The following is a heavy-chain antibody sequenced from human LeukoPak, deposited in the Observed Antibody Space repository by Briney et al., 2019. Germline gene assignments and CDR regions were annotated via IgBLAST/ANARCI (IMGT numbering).Heavy chain of an antibody. J-gene: IGHJ4*02. Sequence: ASVKVSCKASGYTFTSYGISWVRQAPGQGLEWMGWISANNGNTAHAQTLQGRVTLTTDTSTSTAYMELRSLRSDDTAVYYCTRDYYGSGGYTDYWGQGTLVTVSS. CDR3: TRDYYGSGGYTDY. V-gene: IGHV1-18*01. D-gene: IGHD3-10*01. CDR2: ISANNGNT. CDR1: GYTFTSYG.